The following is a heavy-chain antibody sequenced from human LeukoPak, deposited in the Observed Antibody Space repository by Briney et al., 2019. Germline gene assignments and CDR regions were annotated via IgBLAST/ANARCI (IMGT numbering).Heavy chain of an antibody. D-gene: IGHD3-3*01. CDR3: AKGSSGGVVTYYGMDV. Sequence: GGSLRLSCAASGFTFSSYWMHWVRQAPGKGLVWVSRINSDGSSTSYADSVKGRFTISRDNTKNTLYLQMNSLRAEDTAVYYCAKGSSGGVVTYYGMDVWGQGTTVTVSS. V-gene: IGHV3-74*01. J-gene: IGHJ6*02. CDR1: GFTFSSYW. CDR2: INSDGSST.